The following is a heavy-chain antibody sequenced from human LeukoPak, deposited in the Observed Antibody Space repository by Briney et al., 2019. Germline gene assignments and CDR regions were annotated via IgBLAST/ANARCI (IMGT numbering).Heavy chain of an antibody. CDR3: AREQIAVAGTLDY. CDR2: IKQDGSEK. V-gene: IGHV3-7*01. Sequence: GGSLRLSCAASRFTFSSYLMSWVAQAPGKGLEGVANIKQDGSEKYYVDSVKGRFTISRNNAKNSLYLQMNSLRAEDTAVYYCAREQIAVAGTLDYWGQGTLVTVSS. J-gene: IGHJ4*02. CDR1: RFTFSSYL. D-gene: IGHD6-19*01.